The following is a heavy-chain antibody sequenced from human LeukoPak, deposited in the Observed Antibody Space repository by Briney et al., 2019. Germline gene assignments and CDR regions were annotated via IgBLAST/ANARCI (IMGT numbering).Heavy chain of an antibody. D-gene: IGHD2-15*01. CDR3: ARDPGDIVVVNNWFDP. V-gene: IGHV4-39*07. J-gene: IGHJ5*02. CDR1: GGSISSSSYY. CDR2: IYYSGST. Sequence: PSETLSLTCTVSGGSISSSSYYWGWIRQPPGKGLEWIGSIYYSGSTYYNPSLKSRVTISVDTSKNQFSLKLSSVTAADTAVYYCARDPGDIVVVNNWFDPWGQGTLVTVSS.